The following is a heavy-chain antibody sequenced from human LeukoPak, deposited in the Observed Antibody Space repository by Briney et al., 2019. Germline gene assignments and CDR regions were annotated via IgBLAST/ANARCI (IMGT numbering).Heavy chain of an antibody. J-gene: IGHJ4*02. CDR1: GGTFSSYA. CDR3: ARQENSGYDPRPFDY. D-gene: IGHD5-12*01. Sequence: SVKVSCKASGGTFSSYAISWVRQAPGQGLEWMGRIIPILGIANYAQKFQGRVTITADKSTSTASMELSSLRSEDTAVYYCARQENSGYDPRPFDYWGQGTLVTVSS. CDR2: IIPILGIA. V-gene: IGHV1-69*04.